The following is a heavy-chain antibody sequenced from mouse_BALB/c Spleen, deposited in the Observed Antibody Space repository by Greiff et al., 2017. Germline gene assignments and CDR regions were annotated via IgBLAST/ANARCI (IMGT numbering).Heavy chain of an antibody. CDR3: ARGDGYPWFAY. CDR1: GYTFTDYN. CDR2: IYPYNGGT. V-gene: IGHV1S29*02. D-gene: IGHD2-3*01. Sequence: DVHLVESGPELVKPGASVKISCKASGYTFTDYNMHWVKQSHGKSLEWIGYIYPYNGGTGYNQKFKSKATLTVDNSSSTAYMELRSLTSEDSAVYYCARGDGYPWFAYWGQGTLVTVSA. J-gene: IGHJ3*01.